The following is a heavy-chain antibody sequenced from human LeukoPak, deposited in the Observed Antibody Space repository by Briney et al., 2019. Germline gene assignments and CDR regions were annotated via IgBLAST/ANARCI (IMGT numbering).Heavy chain of an antibody. J-gene: IGHJ4*02. CDR3: ARFSGSYYGRAGLDY. CDR1: GGSISSYY. Sequence: PSETLSLTCTVSGGSISSYYWSWIRQPPGKGLEWIGYIYYSGSTNYNPSLKSRVTISVDTSKNQFSLKLSSVTAADTAVYYCARFSGSYYGRAGLDYWGQGTLVTVSS. V-gene: IGHV4-59*01. D-gene: IGHD1-26*01. CDR2: IYYSGST.